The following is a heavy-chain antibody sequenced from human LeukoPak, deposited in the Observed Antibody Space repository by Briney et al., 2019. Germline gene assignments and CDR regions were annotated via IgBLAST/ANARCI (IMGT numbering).Heavy chain of an antibody. CDR1: GFTFDDYA. V-gene: IGHV3-9*01. CDR3: AKDGRGAYYDSGGYPYFDY. J-gene: IGHJ4*02. CDR2: TSWNSGNI. D-gene: IGHD3-22*01. Sequence: SGGSLRLSCAASGFTFDDYAMHWVRQAPGKGLEWVSGTSWNSGNIGYADSVKGRFIISRDNAKNSLYLQMNSLRAEDTALYYCAKDGRGAYYDSGGYPYFDYWGQGTLVTVSS.